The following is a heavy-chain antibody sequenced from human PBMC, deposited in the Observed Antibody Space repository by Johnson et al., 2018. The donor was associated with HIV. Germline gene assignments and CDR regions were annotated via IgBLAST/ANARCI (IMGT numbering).Heavy chain of an antibody. CDR2: INEDGSEE. CDR3: ARNYYVSSDAFDI. Sequence: VQLMESGGGLVQPGGSLRLSCAASGFTVSSNYMSWVRQAPGKGLEWVANINEDGSEEYYVDSMEGRFIISRDNAKNSLYLQIDSLRAEDTAVYYCARNYYVSSDAFDIWGQGTMVTVSS. D-gene: IGHD3-22*01. V-gene: IGHV3-7*01. J-gene: IGHJ3*02. CDR1: GFTVSSNY.